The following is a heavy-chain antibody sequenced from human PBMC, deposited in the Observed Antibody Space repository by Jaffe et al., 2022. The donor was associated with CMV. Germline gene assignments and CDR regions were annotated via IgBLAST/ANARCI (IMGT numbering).Heavy chain of an antibody. V-gene: IGHV3-23*01. D-gene: IGHD6-25*01. CDR1: GFISTNYA. CDR2: IDDTGYTT. J-gene: IGHJ4*02. CDR3: ARGQRVESRFAF. Sequence: EVSLMESGGGLVHPGGSLRLSCEFSGFISTNYAMSWVRQRPGKGLEWVSGIDDTGYTTYYPDSLRGRFTISKDRSKSVLYLHMNDLRLDDTAVYYCARGQRVESRFAFWGQGVLVTVSS.